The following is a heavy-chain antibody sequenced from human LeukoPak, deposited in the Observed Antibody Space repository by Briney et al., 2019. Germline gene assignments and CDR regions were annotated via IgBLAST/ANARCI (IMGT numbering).Heavy chain of an antibody. CDR3: ARAGAPRLYSSAYYYYYYMDV. J-gene: IGHJ6*03. CDR1: GGSFSGYY. D-gene: IGHD6-19*01. CDR2: INHSGST. V-gene: IGHV4-34*01. Sequence: KPSEILSLTCAVYGGSFSGYYWSWIRQPPGKGLEWIGEINHSGSTNYNPSLKSRVTISVDTSKNQFSLKLSSVTAADTAVYYCARAGAPRLYSSAYYYYYYMDVWGKGTTVTVSS.